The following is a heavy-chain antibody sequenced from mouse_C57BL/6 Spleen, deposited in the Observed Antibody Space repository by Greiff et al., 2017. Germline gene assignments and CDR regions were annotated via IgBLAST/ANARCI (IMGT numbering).Heavy chain of an antibody. Sequence: EVQGVESGEGLVKPGGSLKLSCAASGFTFSSYAMSWVRQTPEKRLEWVAYISSGGDYIYYADTVKGRFTISRDNARNTLYLQMSSLKSEDTAMYYCTRDGDSPFAYWGQGTLVTVSA. CDR3: TRDGDSPFAY. J-gene: IGHJ3*01. CDR2: ISSGGDYI. CDR1: GFTFSSYA. V-gene: IGHV5-9-1*02. D-gene: IGHD1-1*02.